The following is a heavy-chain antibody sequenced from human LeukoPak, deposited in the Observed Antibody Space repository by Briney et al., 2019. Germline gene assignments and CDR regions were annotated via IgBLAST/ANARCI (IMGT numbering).Heavy chain of an antibody. CDR2: INHSGST. Sequence: LETLSLTCAVYGGSFSGYYWSWIRQPPGKGLEWIGEINHSGSTNYNPSLKSRVTISVDTSKNQFSLKLSSVTAADTAVYYCARGRYCSSTSCYIAYYYYMDVWGKGTTVTVSS. CDR3: ARGRYCSSTSCYIAYYYYMDV. D-gene: IGHD2-2*02. J-gene: IGHJ6*03. CDR1: GGSFSGYY. V-gene: IGHV4-34*01.